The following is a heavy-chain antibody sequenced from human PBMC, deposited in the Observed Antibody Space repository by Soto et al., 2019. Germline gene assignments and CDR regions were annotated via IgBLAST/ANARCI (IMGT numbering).Heavy chain of an antibody. CDR3: AKEVAYSNYVGTSNRLDP. CDR2: IYITGNT. CDR1: GASTSSDY. J-gene: IGHJ5*02. D-gene: IGHD4-4*01. Sequence: QLRLQESGPGLVKPSETLSLICSVTGASTSSDYWSWIRQPAGKGLEWIGRIYITGNTNYNPSLWGRVTMSIDTSTNQFSLKLTSVTAADTAVYYCAKEVAYSNYVGTSNRLDPWGQGTLVTVS. V-gene: IGHV4-4*07.